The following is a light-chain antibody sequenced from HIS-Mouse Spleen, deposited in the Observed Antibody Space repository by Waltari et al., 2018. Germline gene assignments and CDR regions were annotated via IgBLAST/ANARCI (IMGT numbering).Light chain of an antibody. V-gene: IGLV2-14*03. Sequence: QSALTQPASVSGSPGQSITISCTGTSSDVGGYNYVSWYQQPPGKAPKLMSYDVSNRPSGVSNRFSGSKSGNTASLTISGLQAEDEADYYCSSYTSSSTEVFGGGTKLTVL. CDR1: SSDVGGYNY. J-gene: IGLJ2*01. CDR2: DVS. CDR3: SSYTSSSTEV.